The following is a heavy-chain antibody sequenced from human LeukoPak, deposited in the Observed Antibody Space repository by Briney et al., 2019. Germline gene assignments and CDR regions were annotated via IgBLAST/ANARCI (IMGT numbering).Heavy chain of an antibody. J-gene: IGHJ6*02. V-gene: IGHV4-59*08. D-gene: IGHD1-26*01. CDR1: GGSISSYY. CDR2: IYYSGST. Sequence: PSETLSLTCTVSGGSISSYYWSWIRQPPGKGLEWIGYIYYSGSTNYNPSLKSRVTISVDTSKNQFSLKLSSVTAADTAVYYCARRAPVGAHYYGMDVWGQGTTVTVSS. CDR3: ARRAPVGAHYYGMDV.